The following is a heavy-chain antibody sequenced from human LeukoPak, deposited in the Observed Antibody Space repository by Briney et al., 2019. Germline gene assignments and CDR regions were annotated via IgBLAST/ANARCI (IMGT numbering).Heavy chain of an antibody. CDR2: ISSSGSTI. D-gene: IGHD6-13*01. Sequence: GGSLRLSCAASGFTFSSYEMNWVRQAPGKGLEWVSYISSSGSTIYYADSVMGRFTISRDNAKNSLYLQMNSLRAEDTAVYYCARGSSSWYDYWGQGTLVTVSS. V-gene: IGHV3-48*03. CDR1: GFTFSSYE. CDR3: ARGSSSWYDY. J-gene: IGHJ4*02.